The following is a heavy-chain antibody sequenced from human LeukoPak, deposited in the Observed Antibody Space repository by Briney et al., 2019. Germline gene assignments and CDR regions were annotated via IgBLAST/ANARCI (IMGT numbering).Heavy chain of an antibody. Sequence: SETLSLTCRVYGGSFSGYFCRWLRQPPGKGLQWTGEINQGGSTNYNPSLKSRVTISVDTSKNHFSLELSSVTAADTALYYCASAPRQGSIGGLDYWGQGTLVTVSS. D-gene: IGHD3-16*01. CDR2: INQGGST. V-gene: IGHV4-34*01. J-gene: IGHJ4*02. CDR1: GGSFSGYF. CDR3: ASAPRQGSIGGLDY.